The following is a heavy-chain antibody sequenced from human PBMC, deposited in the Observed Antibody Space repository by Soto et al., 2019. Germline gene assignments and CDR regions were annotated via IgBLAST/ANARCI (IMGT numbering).Heavy chain of an antibody. CDR1: GFSFSSYW. CDR3: VRGPLDLELTPAAMLY. V-gene: IGHV3-74*01. CDR2: INNDGSDT. D-gene: IGHD2-2*01. Sequence: GGSLRLSCAASGFSFSSYWMHWVRQAPGKGLVWVSRINNDGSDTDYADSVKGRFTIARDNARHTLYLQLASLRVDDTAAYYCVRGPLDLELTPAAMLYWGQGTLVTVPS. J-gene: IGHJ4*02.